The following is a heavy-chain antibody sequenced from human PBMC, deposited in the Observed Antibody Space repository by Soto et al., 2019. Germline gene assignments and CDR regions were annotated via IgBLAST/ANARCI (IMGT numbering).Heavy chain of an antibody. CDR2: IYYSGST. D-gene: IGHD6-6*01. CDR1: GGSISSSSYY. V-gene: IGHV4-39*01. Sequence: SETLALTCTVSGGSISSSSYYWSWIRQPPGKGLEWIGSIYYSGSTYYNPSLKSRVTISVDTSKNQFSLKLSSVTAADTAVYYCARHQWPEYSSSLFDYWGQGTLVTVSS. CDR3: ARHQWPEYSSSLFDY. J-gene: IGHJ4*02.